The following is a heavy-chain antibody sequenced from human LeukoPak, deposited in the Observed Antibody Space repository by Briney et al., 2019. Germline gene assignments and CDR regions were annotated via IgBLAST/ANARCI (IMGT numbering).Heavy chain of an antibody. CDR3: ARALGTSPTKSPYYYYYGMDV. D-gene: IGHD2-2*01. CDR2: IYYSGST. J-gene: IGHJ6*02. CDR1: GGSLSSGGYY. V-gene: IGHV4-31*03. Sequence: SQTLSLTCTVSGGSLSSGGYYWSWIRQHPGKGLEWLGYIYYSGSTYYNPSLKSRVTISVDTSKNQFSLKLSSVTAADTAVYYCARALGTSPTKSPYYYYYGMDVWGQGTTVTVSS.